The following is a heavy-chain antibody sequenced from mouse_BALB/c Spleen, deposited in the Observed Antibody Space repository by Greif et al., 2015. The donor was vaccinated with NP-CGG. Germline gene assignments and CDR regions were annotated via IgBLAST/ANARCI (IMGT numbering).Heavy chain of an antibody. J-gene: IGHJ4*01. CDR2: ISTYYGNT. CDR3: ARGYGNYDMDY. D-gene: IGHD2-10*02. Sequence: QVQLQQSGPELVRPGVSVKISCKGSGYTFTDYAMHWVKQSHAKSLEWIGVISTYYGNTNYNQKFKGKATMTVDKSSSTAYMELARLTSEDSAIYYCARGYGNYDMDYWGQGTSVTVSS. V-gene: IGHV1-67*01. CDR1: GYTFTDYA.